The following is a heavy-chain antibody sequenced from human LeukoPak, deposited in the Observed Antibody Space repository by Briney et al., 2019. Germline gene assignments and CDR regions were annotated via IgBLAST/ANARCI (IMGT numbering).Heavy chain of an antibody. J-gene: IGHJ4*02. Sequence: GGSLRLSRAASGFTFDDHGMSWVRQAPGKGLEWVSGINWNGGSTGYADSVKGRFTISRDNAKNSLYLQMNSLRAEDTALYYCAREVTGERIFDYWGQGTLVTVSS. CDR1: GFTFDDHG. D-gene: IGHD1-1*01. CDR2: INWNGGST. CDR3: AREVTGERIFDY. V-gene: IGHV3-20*04.